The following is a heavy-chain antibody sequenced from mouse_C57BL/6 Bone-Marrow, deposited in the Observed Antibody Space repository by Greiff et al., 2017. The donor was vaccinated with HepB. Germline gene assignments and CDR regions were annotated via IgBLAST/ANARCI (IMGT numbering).Heavy chain of an antibody. CDR1: GYTFTSYW. D-gene: IGHD2-4*01. Sequence: QVQLQQPGAELVKPGASVKMSCKASGYTFTSYWITWVKQSPGQGLEWIGDIYPGSGSTNYTEKFKSKATLTVDTSSSTAYMQLSRLTSEDSAVYYCARALSSMITSCPYYALDDWGQGTSVTVSS. J-gene: IGHJ4*01. CDR3: ARALSSMITSCPYYALDD. CDR2: IYPGSGST. V-gene: IGHV1-55*01.